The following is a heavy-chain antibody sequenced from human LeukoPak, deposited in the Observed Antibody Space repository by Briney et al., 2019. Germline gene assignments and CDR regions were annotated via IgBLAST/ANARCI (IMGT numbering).Heavy chain of an antibody. D-gene: IGHD2-2*01. Sequence: SETLSLTCTVSGGSISSSGYYWGWIRQPPGKGLEWIGSIYYSGSTYYNPSLKSRVTISVDTSKNRFSLKLSSVTAADTAVYYCARMYCSSTSCPPNYYIDVWGKGTTVTVSS. J-gene: IGHJ6*03. CDR3: ARMYCSSTSCPPNYYIDV. CDR2: IYYSGST. V-gene: IGHV4-39*01. CDR1: GGSISSSGYY.